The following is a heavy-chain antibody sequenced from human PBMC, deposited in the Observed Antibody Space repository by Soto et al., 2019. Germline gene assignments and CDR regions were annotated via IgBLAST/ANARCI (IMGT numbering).Heavy chain of an antibody. CDR3: ARDNSFTGGFDY. V-gene: IGHV3-21*01. J-gene: IGHJ4*02. D-gene: IGHD1-26*01. CDR2: ISSRSSYI. Sequence: PGGSLRLSCAASGFTFSNSSMNWVRQAPGKGLEWVSSISSRSSYIYYADSVKGRFTISRDNAKNSLYLQMNSLRAEDTAVYYCARDNSFTGGFDYWGPASLVTVSS. CDR1: GFTFSNSS.